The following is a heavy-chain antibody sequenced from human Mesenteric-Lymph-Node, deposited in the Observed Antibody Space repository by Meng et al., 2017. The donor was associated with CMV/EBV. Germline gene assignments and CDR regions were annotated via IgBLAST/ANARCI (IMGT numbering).Heavy chain of an antibody. Sequence: GESLKISCAASGFTFNSYWMHWVRQTPGKGLEWVAVISYPREEVTYSDSVKGRFNVSRDDSENTLYLQMDTLRADDTGLYYCARDQFRWGSDAFDLWGQGTVVTVSS. CDR2: ISYPREEV. D-gene: IGHD2-21*01. J-gene: IGHJ3*01. V-gene: IGHV3-30*03. CDR1: GFTFNSYW. CDR3: ARDQFRWGSDAFDL.